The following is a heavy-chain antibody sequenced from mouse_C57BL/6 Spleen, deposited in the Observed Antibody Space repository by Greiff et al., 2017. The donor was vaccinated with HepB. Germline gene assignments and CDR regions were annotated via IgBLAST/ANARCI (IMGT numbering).Heavy chain of an antibody. D-gene: IGHD3-2*02. Sequence: EVQLQQSGPELVKPGASVKISCKASGYSFTGYYMNWVKQSPEKSLEWIGEINPSTGGTTYNQKFKAKATLTVDKSSSTSYMQLKSLTSEDSAVYYCASPTAQATAWFAYWGQGTLVTVSA. CDR1: GYSFTGYY. J-gene: IGHJ3*01. CDR3: ASPTAQATAWFAY. CDR2: INPSTGGT. V-gene: IGHV1-42*01.